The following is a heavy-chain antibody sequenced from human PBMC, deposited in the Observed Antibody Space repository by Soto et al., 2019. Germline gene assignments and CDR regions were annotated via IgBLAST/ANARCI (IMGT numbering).Heavy chain of an antibody. CDR1: GGTFSSYA. CDR3: ARDRDPGFIWFGEMGYYYYGLDV. Sequence: SVKVSCKASGGTFSSYAISWVRQAPGQGLEWMGGIIPIFGTANYAQKFQGRVTITADESTSTAYMELSSLRSEDTAVYYCARDRDPGFIWFGEMGYYYYGLDVWGQGTTATVSS. J-gene: IGHJ6*02. D-gene: IGHD3-10*01. CDR2: IIPIFGTA. V-gene: IGHV1-69*13.